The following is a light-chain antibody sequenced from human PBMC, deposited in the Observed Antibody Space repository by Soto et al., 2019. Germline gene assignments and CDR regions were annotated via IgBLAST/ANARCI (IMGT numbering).Light chain of an antibody. CDR2: GAS. CDR1: QSVSSSY. Sequence: EIVLTQSPGTLSLSPGERATLSCRASQSVSSSYLAWYQQKPGQAPRLLIYGASSRATGIPDRFSGSGSGTDLTLTISRLEPEDFAVYYCQQYNSYWTFGQGTKVDIK. CDR3: QQYNSYWT. J-gene: IGKJ1*01. V-gene: IGKV3-20*01.